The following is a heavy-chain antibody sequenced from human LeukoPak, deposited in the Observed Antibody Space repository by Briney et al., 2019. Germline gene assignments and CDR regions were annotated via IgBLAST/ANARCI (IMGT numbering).Heavy chain of an antibody. CDR1: GGTFSSYA. Sequence: GASVKVSCKASGGTFSSYAISWVRQAPGQGLEWMGWINPNSGGTNYAQKFQGRVTMTRDTSISTAYMELSRLRSDDTAVYYCARSGIAAAGDFDYWGQGTMVTVSS. CDR3: ARSGIAAAGDFDY. J-gene: IGHJ4*03. V-gene: IGHV1-2*02. CDR2: INPNSGGT. D-gene: IGHD6-13*01.